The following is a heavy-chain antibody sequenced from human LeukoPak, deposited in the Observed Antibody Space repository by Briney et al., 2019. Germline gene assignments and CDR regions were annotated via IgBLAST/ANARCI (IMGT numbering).Heavy chain of an antibody. CDR3: ARGELGLPSY. Sequence: GGSLRLSCAASGFTFSSYWMHWVRQAPGKGLVWVSHINSDGSDTSYADSVKGRFTISRDNAKNTLYLQMNSLRAEDTAVYYCARGELGLPSYWGQGTLVTVSS. J-gene: IGHJ4*02. CDR2: INSDGSDT. CDR1: GFTFSSYW. D-gene: IGHD7-27*01. V-gene: IGHV3-74*01.